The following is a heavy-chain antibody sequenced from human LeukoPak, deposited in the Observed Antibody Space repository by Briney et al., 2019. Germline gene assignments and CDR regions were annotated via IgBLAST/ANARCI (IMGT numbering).Heavy chain of an antibody. J-gene: IGHJ4*02. CDR3: ARRGRIAVAA. Sequence: SETLSLTCAVYGGSFSGYYWSWIRQPPGKGLEWIGEINHSGSTNYNPSLKSRVTISVDMSKNQFSLKLSSVTAADTAVYYCARRGRIAVAAWGQGTLVTVSS. V-gene: IGHV4-34*01. D-gene: IGHD6-19*01. CDR1: GGSFSGYY. CDR2: INHSGST.